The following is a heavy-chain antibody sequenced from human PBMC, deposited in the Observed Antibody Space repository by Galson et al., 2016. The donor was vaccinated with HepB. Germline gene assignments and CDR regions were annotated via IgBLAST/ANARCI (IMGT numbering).Heavy chain of an antibody. CDR1: GYTLAEVS. J-gene: IGHJ4*02. Sequence: SCKVSGYTLAEVSMHWVRQAPGKGLEWMGGLDPEDGRTIHAQTFQGRLTMTEDTSTDTAYMELSSLISEDTAVYYCATDLGRGWDVEVFNYWGQGTLVTVSS. V-gene: IGHV1-24*01. D-gene: IGHD1-26*01. CDR3: ATDLGRGWDVEVFNY. CDR2: LDPEDGRT.